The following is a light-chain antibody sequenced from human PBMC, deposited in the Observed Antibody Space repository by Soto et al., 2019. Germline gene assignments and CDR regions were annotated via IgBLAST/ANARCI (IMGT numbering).Light chain of an antibody. CDR3: SSYAGSNSVI. Sequence: QSVLTQPPSASGSPGQSVTISCTGTSSDVGAYDYVSWYQRHPGKAPKLMIYEVTKRPSGVPDRFSGSKSCNTASLTVSGLQAEDEADYYCSSYAGSNSVIFGGGTKVTVL. CDR1: SSDVGAYDY. J-gene: IGLJ2*01. CDR2: EVT. V-gene: IGLV2-8*01.